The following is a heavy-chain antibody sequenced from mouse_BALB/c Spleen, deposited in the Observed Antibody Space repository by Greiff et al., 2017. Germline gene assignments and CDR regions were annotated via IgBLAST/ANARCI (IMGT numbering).Heavy chain of an antibody. J-gene: IGHJ3*01. Sequence: EVQRVESGTVLARPGASVKMSCKASGYSFTSYWMHWVKQRPGQGLEWIGAIYPGNSDTSYNQKFKGKAKLTAVTSASTAYMELSSLTNEDSAVYYCTRRGDRPLAWFAYWGQGTLVTVSA. CDR1: GYSFTSYW. CDR3: TRRGDRPLAWFAY. V-gene: IGHV1-5*01. CDR2: IYPGNSDT.